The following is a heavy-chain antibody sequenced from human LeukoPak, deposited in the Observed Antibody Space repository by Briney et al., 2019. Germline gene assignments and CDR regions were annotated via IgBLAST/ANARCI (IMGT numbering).Heavy chain of an antibody. J-gene: IGHJ4*02. Sequence: LGTPFLTCTVSGGSNSSRSYYWGRICQHPGERLGWGGGNYYSGSTYYNPSLKSRVTISVDTSKNQFSLKLSSVTAADTVVYYCERRSYDILTGYYNVDYWGQGTLVTVSS. D-gene: IGHD3-9*01. CDR1: GGSNSSRSYY. CDR3: ERRSYDILTGYYNVDY. CDR2: NYYSGST. V-gene: IGHV4-39*01.